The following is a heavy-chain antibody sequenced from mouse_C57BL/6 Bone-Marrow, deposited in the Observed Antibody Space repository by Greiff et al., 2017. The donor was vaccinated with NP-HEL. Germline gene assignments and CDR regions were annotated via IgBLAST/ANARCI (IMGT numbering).Heavy chain of an antibody. CDR3: ARGVFYYDYGYFDV. CDR1: GYTFTSYW. V-gene: IGHV1-69*01. J-gene: IGHJ1*03. Sequence: QVQLQQPGAELVMPGASVKLSCKASGYTFTSYWMHWVKQRPGQGLEWIGEIDPSDSYTKYNQKFKGKSTLTVDKSSSTAYMQLSSLTSEDSAVYYCARGVFYYDYGYFDVWGTGTTVTVSS. D-gene: IGHD2-4*01. CDR2: IDPSDSYT.